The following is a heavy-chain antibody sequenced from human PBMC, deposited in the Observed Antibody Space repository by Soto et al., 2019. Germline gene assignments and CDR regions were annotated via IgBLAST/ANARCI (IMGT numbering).Heavy chain of an antibody. CDR3: ARDGYYDSSGYYPPRWFDP. D-gene: IGHD3-22*01. Sequence: SVKVSLKASGGTFISYAISWVRQAPGQGLEWMGGIIPIFGTANYAQKFQGRVTITADESTSTAYMELSSLRSEDTAVYYCARDGYYDSSGYYPPRWFDPWGQGTLVTVSS. CDR1: GGTFISYA. J-gene: IGHJ5*02. CDR2: IIPIFGTA. V-gene: IGHV1-69*13.